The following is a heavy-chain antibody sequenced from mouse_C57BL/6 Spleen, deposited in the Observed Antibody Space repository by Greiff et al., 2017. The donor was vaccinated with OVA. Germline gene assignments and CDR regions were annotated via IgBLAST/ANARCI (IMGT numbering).Heavy chain of an antibody. CDR2: IDPSDSYT. CDR1: GYTFTSYW. D-gene: IGHD1-1*01. Sequence: QVQLQQPGAELVKPGASVKLSCKASGYTFTSYWMQWVKQRPGQGLEWIGEIDPSDSYTNYNQKFKGKATLTVDTSSSTAYMQLSSLTSEDSAVDYCARRGYYGSSYVLYYFDYWGQGTTLTVSS. V-gene: IGHV1-50*01. J-gene: IGHJ2*01. CDR3: ARRGYYGSSYVLYYFDY.